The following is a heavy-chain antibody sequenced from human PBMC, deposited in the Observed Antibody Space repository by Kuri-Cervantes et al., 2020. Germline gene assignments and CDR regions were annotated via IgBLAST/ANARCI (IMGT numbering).Heavy chain of an antibody. CDR2: IRYDGGNI. D-gene: IGHD1-1*01. J-gene: IGHJ4*02. V-gene: IGHV3-30*02. Sequence: GESLKISCAASGFTFSDYGMHWVRQARGEGLEWVAYIRYDGGNIHYADAVRGRFTISRDNSKNTLSLQMNSLRAEDTAVYYCAKLRDLEPREQFDYWGQGTLVTVSS. CDR3: AKLRDLEPREQFDY. CDR1: GFTFSDYG.